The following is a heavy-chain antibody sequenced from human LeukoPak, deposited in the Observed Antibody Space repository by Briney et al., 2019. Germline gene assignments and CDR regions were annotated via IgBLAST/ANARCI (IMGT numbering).Heavy chain of an antibody. D-gene: IGHD6-25*01. V-gene: IGHV1-46*01. CDR2: INPRGGST. CDR3: ARVGITAATADY. CDR1: GYTFTSYY. Sequence: ASVKGSCKASGYTFTSYYMHWVRQAPGQGPEWMGIINPRGGSTDYAQKFQDRVTMTSDTSTSTVYMELNSLRSEDTAVYFCARVGITAATADYWGQGTLVTVSS. J-gene: IGHJ4*02.